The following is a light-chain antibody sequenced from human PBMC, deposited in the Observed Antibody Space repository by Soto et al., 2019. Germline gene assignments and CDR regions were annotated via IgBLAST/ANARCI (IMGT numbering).Light chain of an antibody. Sequence: QSVLTQPPSVSAAPRQTVTISCSGSSSNIGNNYVSWYQQLPGTAPKLLIYDNNLRPSGIPDRFSGSKSGTSATLDITGLQTGDEADYYCSSYAGSSNVFGTGTKVTVL. V-gene: IGLV1-51*01. CDR3: SSYAGSSNV. CDR1: SSNIGNNY. CDR2: DNN. J-gene: IGLJ1*01.